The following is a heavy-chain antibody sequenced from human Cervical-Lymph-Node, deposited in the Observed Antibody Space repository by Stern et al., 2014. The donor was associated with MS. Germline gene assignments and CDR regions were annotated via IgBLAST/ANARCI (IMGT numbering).Heavy chain of an antibody. J-gene: IGHJ5*02. D-gene: IGHD2-21*02. Sequence: QVQLVESGGNVVQPGRSLRLSCLVSGFTFSNFAMHWVRQAPGKGLEWVAVVASDGSYKYYADSVKGRFTISRDNSKNTLYLQMDSLRPEDTALYYCASNGDSVTPDHWGQGTLVSVSS. CDR1: GFTFSNFA. V-gene: IGHV3-30*03. CDR3: ASNGDSVTPDH. CDR2: VASDGSYK.